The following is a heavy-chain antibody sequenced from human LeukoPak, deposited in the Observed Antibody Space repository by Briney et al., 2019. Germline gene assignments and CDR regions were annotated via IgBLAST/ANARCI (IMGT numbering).Heavy chain of an antibody. CDR3: AKDLSAAPGYMDV. V-gene: IGHV3-23*01. CDR2: ISGSGGST. CDR1: GFTFSSYA. Sequence: GGSLRLSCAASGFTFSSYAMSWVRQAPGKGLEWVSAISGSGGSTYYADPVKGRFTISRDNSKNTLYLQMNSLRAEDTAVYYCAKDLSAAPGYMDVWGKGTTVTVSS. D-gene: IGHD6-6*01. J-gene: IGHJ6*03.